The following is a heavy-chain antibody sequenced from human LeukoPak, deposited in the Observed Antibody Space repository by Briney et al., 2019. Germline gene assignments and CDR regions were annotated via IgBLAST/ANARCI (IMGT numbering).Heavy chain of an antibody. D-gene: IGHD3-10*02. CDR2: INTDGRVT. J-gene: IGHJ4*02. Sequence: VGSLRLSCTAPGFTFTTYWMHWVRQAPGKGLVWVARINTDGRVTTYAETVKGRFTVSRDNAENTLYLEMNNLRPEDTAVYYCIRETHVGLHLEYWGQETLATVTS. V-gene: IGHV3-74*03. CDR3: IRETHVGLHLEY. CDR1: GFTFTTYW.